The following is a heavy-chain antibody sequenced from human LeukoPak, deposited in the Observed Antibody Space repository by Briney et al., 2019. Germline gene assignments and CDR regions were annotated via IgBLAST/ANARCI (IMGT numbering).Heavy chain of an antibody. CDR1: GDSISSNSYY. D-gene: IGHD1-26*01. V-gene: IGHV4-39*01. Sequence: SETLSLTCTVSGDSISSNSYYWGWLRQPPGKGLQWIGSIYYSGTTYCNPSLKSRVTISVDASKNQFSLKLSSVTAADTAVYYCARHLVGAAEFHYWGRGTLVTVSS. CDR2: IYYSGTT. J-gene: IGHJ4*02. CDR3: ARHLVGAAEFHY.